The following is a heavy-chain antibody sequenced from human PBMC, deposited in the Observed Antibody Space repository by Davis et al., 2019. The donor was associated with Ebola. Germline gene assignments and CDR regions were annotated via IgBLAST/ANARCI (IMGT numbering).Heavy chain of an antibody. D-gene: IGHD3-10*01. V-gene: IGHV4-39*07. CDR3: AREGLWFGELLFGAFDI. J-gene: IGHJ3*02. Sequence: SETLSLTCTVSGGSISSSNFYWVWIRQPPGKGLEWIGSIYYSGSTYYSPSLKSRVTISVDTSKNQFSLKLSSVTAADTAVYYYAREGLWFGELLFGAFDIWGQGTMVTVSS. CDR2: IYYSGST. CDR1: GGSISSSNFY.